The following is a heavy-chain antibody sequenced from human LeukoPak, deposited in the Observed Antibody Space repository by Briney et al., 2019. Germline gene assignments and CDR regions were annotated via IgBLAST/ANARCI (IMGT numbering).Heavy chain of an antibody. CDR1: GGSFSGYY. V-gene: IGHV4-34*01. Sequence: SETLSLTCAVYGGSFSGYYWSWIRQPPGKGLEWIGEINHSGSTNYNPSLKSRVTISVDTSKNQFSLKLSSVTAADTAVYYCAREFPAEYYYDSSGYYYFDYWGQGTLVTVSS. J-gene: IGHJ4*02. CDR2: INHSGST. CDR3: AREFPAEYYYDSSGYYYFDY. D-gene: IGHD3-22*01.